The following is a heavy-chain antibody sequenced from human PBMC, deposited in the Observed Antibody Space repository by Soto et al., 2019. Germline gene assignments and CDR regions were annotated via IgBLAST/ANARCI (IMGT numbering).Heavy chain of an antibody. CDR2: ISGSGGST. J-gene: IGHJ6*02. D-gene: IGHD3-16*01. V-gene: IGHV3-23*01. CDR3: AKDAIFEMITAGNPRMDV. CDR1: RFPFNSYS. Sequence: GGSLGLCCAASRFPFNSYSMSWVRPAPLKGLEWVSAISGSGGSTYYADSVKGRFTISRDHSKNTVYLQMNSLRVEDTAVYYCAKDAIFEMITAGNPRMDVWGQGTTVTFSS.